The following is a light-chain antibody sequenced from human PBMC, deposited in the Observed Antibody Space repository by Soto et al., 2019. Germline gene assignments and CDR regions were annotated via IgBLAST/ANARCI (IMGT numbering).Light chain of an antibody. J-gene: IGKJ4*01. CDR1: QSLVYSDGNTY. V-gene: IGKV2-30*01. Sequence: DVVMTQSPLSLPVTLGQPASISCRSSQSLVYSDGNTYLSWFQQRPGQSPRRLIYKVSNRDSGVPDRFSGSGSVTDFTLKISRVEAADVGVYYCMQGAHWPLTFGGGTKVEIK. CDR2: KVS. CDR3: MQGAHWPLT.